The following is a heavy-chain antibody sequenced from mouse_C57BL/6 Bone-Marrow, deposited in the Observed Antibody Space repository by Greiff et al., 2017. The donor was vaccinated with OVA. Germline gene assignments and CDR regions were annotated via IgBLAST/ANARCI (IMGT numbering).Heavy chain of an antibody. Sequence: QVTLKESGPGILQSSQTLSLTCSFSGFSLSTSGMGVSWIRQPSGKGLEWLAHIYWDDDKRYNPSLKSRLTISKDTSRNQVFLKITSVDTADTATYYCARRALITTVVAHWYFDVWGTGTTVTVSS. V-gene: IGHV8-12*01. J-gene: IGHJ1*03. CDR1: GFSLSTSGMG. CDR3: ARRALITTVVAHWYFDV. D-gene: IGHD1-1*01. CDR2: IYWDDDK.